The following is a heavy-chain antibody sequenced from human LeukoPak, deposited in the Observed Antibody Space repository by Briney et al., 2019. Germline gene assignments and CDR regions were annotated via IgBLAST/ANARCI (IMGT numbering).Heavy chain of an antibody. V-gene: IGHV4-61*02. CDR2: IYTSGST. CDR1: GGSISSGSYY. D-gene: IGHD3-16*02. Sequence: SQTLSLTCTVSGGSISSGSYYWRWIRQPAGKGLEWIGRIYTSGSTNYNPSLKSRVTISVDTSKNQFSLKLSSVTAADTAVYYCARERYMITFGGVIENWFDPWGQGTLVTVSS. J-gene: IGHJ5*02. CDR3: ARERYMITFGGVIENWFDP.